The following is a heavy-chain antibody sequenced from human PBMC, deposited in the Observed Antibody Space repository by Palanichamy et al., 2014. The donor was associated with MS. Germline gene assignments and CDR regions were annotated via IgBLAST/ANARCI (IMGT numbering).Heavy chain of an antibody. V-gene: IGHV4-34*01. J-gene: IGHJ4*02. CDR1: GGSFSGYY. CDR3: ARVGSCWYLDPFPRWERPSQTTTE. CDR2: INHSGST. Sequence: QVQLQQWGAGLLKPSETLSLTCAVYGGSFSGYYWSWIRQPPGKGLEWIGEINHSGSTNYNPSLKSRVTISVDTSKNQFSLKLSSVTAADTAVYYCARVGSCWYLDPFPRWERPSQTTTEWGQGTLVTVSS. D-gene: IGHD6-19*01.